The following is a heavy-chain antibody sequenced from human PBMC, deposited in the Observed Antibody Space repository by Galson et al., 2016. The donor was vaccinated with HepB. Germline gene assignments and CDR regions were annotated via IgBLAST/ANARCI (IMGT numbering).Heavy chain of an antibody. CDR3: AGRGASSSSWYSDYQYGMDV. V-gene: IGHV3-66*01. CDR1: GFTVSSTY. D-gene: IGHD6-13*01. Sequence: SLRLSCAASGFTVSSTYMNWVSQAPGKGLEWVSIIYSGGTTYQADSVKGSFTISRDNSNNTLYLQMNSLRHEDTAVYYCAGRGASSSSWYSDYQYGMDVWGQGTTVTVSS. CDR2: IYSGGTT. J-gene: IGHJ6*02.